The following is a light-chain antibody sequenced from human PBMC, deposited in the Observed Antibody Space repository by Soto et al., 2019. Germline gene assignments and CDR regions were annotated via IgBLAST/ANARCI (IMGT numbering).Light chain of an antibody. V-gene: IGKV2-40*01. CDR1: QSLLDTDDGITY. CDR2: AAI. J-gene: IGKJ1*01. Sequence: DIVMTQTPLSLPVTPGEPASISCRSSQSLLDTDDGITYLDWYLQKPGRSPQLLIYAAISLQSGVPSRFSGSESGTDFTLTINSLQPEDFATYYCQQSYSTPWTFGQGTKVEIK. CDR3: QQSYSTPWT.